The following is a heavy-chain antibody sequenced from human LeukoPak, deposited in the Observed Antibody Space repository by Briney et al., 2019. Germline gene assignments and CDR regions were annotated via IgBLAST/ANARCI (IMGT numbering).Heavy chain of an antibody. J-gene: IGHJ3*02. CDR1: GFIVSNKY. CDR2: IYSGGAT. V-gene: IGHV3-66*01. Sequence: PGGSLRLSYAASGFIVSNKYISWVRQAPGKGLEWVSVIYSGGATYYADSVKGRFTISRGNSKNTLYLQMNSLRAEDTAVYYCAREDYGALPGAFDIWGQGTMVTVSS. D-gene: IGHD4-17*01. CDR3: AREDYGALPGAFDI.